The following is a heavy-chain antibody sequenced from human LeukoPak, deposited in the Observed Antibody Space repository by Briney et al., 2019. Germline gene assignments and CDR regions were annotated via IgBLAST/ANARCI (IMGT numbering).Heavy chain of an antibody. CDR1: GYTFTSYG. CDR3: ARVLVKTRGNYFHDDY. CDR2: ISAYDDKR. V-gene: IGHV1-18*01. Sequence: GSVKVSCKASGYTFTSYGISWARQAPGQGLEWMGWISAYDDKRNSVQRFQDRITMTTDTSTSTSYLELRNLRSDDTAVYYCARVLVKTRGNYFHDDYWGQGTLVTVSS. D-gene: IGHD2/OR15-2a*01. J-gene: IGHJ4*02.